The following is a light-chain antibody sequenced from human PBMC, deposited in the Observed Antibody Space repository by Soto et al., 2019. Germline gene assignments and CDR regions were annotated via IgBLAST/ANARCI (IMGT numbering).Light chain of an antibody. Sequence: DIQMTQSPSTLSASVGDRVTITCRASQSINSWLAWYQQKPGKAPQILIYDASTLKSGVPSRFSASGSGTEFTLIISSLQPDDFATYYCQQYNSYSPLTFGGGTKVDIK. J-gene: IGKJ4*01. CDR1: QSINSW. V-gene: IGKV1-5*01. CDR2: DAS. CDR3: QQYNSYSPLT.